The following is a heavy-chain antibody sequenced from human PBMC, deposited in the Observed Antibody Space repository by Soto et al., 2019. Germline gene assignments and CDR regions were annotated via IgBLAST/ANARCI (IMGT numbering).Heavy chain of an antibody. Sequence: ASVKVSCKASGGTFSSYTISWVRQAPGQGLEWMGRIIPILGIANYAQKFQGRVTITADKSTCTAYMELSSLRSEDTAVYYCAFEYSSSSSDYWGQGTLVTVSS. J-gene: IGHJ4*02. CDR2: IIPILGIA. CDR3: AFEYSSSSSDY. D-gene: IGHD6-6*01. CDR1: GGTFSSYT. V-gene: IGHV1-69*02.